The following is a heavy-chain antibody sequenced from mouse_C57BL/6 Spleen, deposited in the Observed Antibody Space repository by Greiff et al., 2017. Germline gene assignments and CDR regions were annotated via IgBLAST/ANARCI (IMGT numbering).Heavy chain of an antibody. CDR1: GYTFTSYW. CDR2: IYPSDSET. Sequence: QVQLQQPGAELVRPGSSVKLSCKASGYTFTSYWMDWVKQRPGQGLEWIGNIYPSDSETHYNQKFKDKATLTVDKSSSTAYMQLSSLTSEDSAVYFCARGEIYCDYWGQGTTLTVSS. CDR3: ARGEIYCDY. J-gene: IGHJ2*01. V-gene: IGHV1-61*01.